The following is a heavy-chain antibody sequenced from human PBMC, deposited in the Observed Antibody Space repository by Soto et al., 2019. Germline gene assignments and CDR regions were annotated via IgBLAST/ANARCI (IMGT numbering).Heavy chain of an antibody. D-gene: IGHD5-18*01. CDR1: GFTFSSYW. CDR2: IKQAGSER. V-gene: IGHV3-7*01. Sequence: EVQLVESGGGLVQPGGSLRLSCAASGFTFSSYWMSWVRQAPGKGLEWVASIKQAGSERYYVDSVKGRFTISRDNPKNLLYLQMNSLRAEDTAVYYCATEKRGYTYGDYFDYWGQGTLVTVSS. J-gene: IGHJ4*02. CDR3: ATEKRGYTYGDYFDY.